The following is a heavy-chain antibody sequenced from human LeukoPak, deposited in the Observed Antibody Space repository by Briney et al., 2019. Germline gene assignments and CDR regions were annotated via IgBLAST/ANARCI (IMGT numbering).Heavy chain of an antibody. CDR2: ISYNGTNE. J-gene: IGHJ4*02. V-gene: IGHV3-30-3*01. Sequence: GGSLRLSCAASGFTFSIYAIHWVRQAPGKGLEWVAGISYNGTNEYYPDSLKGRFTISRDNSKNTLYLQMNSLRAEDTALYYCARDRGGSGWYYFDYWGQGTLVTVSS. CDR1: GFTFSIYA. D-gene: IGHD6-19*01. CDR3: ARDRGGSGWYYFDY.